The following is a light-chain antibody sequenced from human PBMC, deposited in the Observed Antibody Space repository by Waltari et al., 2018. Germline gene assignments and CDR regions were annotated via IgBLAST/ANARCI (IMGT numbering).Light chain of an antibody. CDR3: QQRRNWPLT. CDR1: QSVGTY. V-gene: IGKV3-11*01. Sequence: EIVLTQSPAILSFSPGERATLSCRASQSVGTYLAWYQQRPGQSPSLLIYDASFRATGIPVRFSGSGSETDFTLTISSRQPEDFAVYYCQQRRNWPLTFGGGTRVQI. J-gene: IGKJ4*01. CDR2: DAS.